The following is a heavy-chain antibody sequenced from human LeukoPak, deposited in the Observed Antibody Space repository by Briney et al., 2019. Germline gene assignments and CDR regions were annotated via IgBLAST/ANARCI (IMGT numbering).Heavy chain of an antibody. V-gene: IGHV3-21*01. Sequence: NAGGSLRLSCVASGFTLSSYNMKWVRQAPGKRREWVSSIRWRSSDIEYADSVKGRFTISRDIEKKSMYLQMNSLSVEDTEVYYCARVYTSTWYLGYIHMDVWGKGTTVTVSS. CDR1: GFTLSSYN. D-gene: IGHD6-13*01. CDR3: ARVYTSTWYLGYIHMDV. J-gene: IGHJ6*03. CDR2: IRWRSSDI.